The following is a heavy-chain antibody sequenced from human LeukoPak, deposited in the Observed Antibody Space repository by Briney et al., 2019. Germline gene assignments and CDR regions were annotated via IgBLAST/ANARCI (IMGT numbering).Heavy chain of an antibody. CDR3: AKGHTFMGP. CDR2: IKQDGSGK. D-gene: IGHD5-18*01. Sequence: GGSLRLSCAASGFTFSSYWMTWVRQAPGKGLEWVANIKQDGSGKYYVDSVKGRFTISRDNTKNSLYLQMNSLRDEDTAVYHCAKGHTFMGPWGQGALVTVSS. CDR1: GFTFSSYW. V-gene: IGHV3-7*01. J-gene: IGHJ5*02.